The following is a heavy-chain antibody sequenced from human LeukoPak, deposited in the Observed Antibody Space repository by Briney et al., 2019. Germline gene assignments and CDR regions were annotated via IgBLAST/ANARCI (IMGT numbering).Heavy chain of an antibody. CDR1: GFTFSSYA. CDR2: IGASGDSI. J-gene: IGHJ4*02. CDR3: AKIPDVSDY. V-gene: IGHV3-23*01. D-gene: IGHD5/OR15-5a*01. Sequence: PGGSLRLSCAVSGFTFSSYAMIWARQAPGRGLVWVSSIGASGDSIYYTDSVKGRFTISRDNSKNTLYLQMSSLRVEDTAVYYCAKIPDVSDYWGQGTLVTVSS.